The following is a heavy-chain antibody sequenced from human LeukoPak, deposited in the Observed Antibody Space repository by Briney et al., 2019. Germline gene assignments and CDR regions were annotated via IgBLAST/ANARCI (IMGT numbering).Heavy chain of an antibody. D-gene: IGHD6-19*01. J-gene: IGHJ4*02. CDR2: ISWNSGSI. CDR1: GFTFDDYA. CDR3: AKDKGLTVADYFDY. Sequence: GGSLRLSCAASGFTFDDYAMHWVRQAPGKGLEWVSGISWNSGSIGYADSVKGRFTISRDNAKNSLYLQMNSLRAEDTALYYCAKDKGLTVADYFDYWGQGTLVTVSS. V-gene: IGHV3-9*01.